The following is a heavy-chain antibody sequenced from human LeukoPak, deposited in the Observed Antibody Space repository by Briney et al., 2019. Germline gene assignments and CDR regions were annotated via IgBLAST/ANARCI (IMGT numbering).Heavy chain of an antibody. CDR3: ARDYYDSSGYYWGSY. J-gene: IGHJ4*02. CDR2: ISTSSTII. D-gene: IGHD3-22*01. CDR1: GFTFSSYR. V-gene: IGHV3-48*01. Sequence: QTGGSLRLSCEASGFTFSSYRMNWVRQAPGKGLEWVSHISTSSTIIYYADSVKGRFTISRDNAKNSLYLQMNSLRAEDTAVYYCARDYYDSSGYYWGSYWGQGTLVTVSS.